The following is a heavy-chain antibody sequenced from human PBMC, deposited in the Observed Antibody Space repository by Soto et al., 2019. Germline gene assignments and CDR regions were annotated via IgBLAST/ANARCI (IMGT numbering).Heavy chain of an antibody. CDR1: GGTFSSYT. D-gene: IGHD2-2*01. CDR2: IIPILGIA. J-gene: IGHJ3*02. CDR3: AESPGGCSSTNCYDGADAFDI. Sequence: SVKVSCKASGGTFSSYTISWVRQAPGQGLEWMGRIIPILGIANYAQKFQGRVTITADKSTSTAYMELSSLRSEDTAVYYCAESPGGCSSTNCYDGADAFDIWGQ. V-gene: IGHV1-69*02.